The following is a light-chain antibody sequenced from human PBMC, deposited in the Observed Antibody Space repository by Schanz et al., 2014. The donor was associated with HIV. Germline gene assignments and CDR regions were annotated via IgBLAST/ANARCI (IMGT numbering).Light chain of an antibody. Sequence: QSVLTQPPSVSAAPGQKVTISCSGSSSNIGNSFVSWYQQFPGTAPKLLIYGTHDRLSEIPDRFSGSKTGTSATLAITGLQTEDEADYYCATWDSFLNAVVFGGGTKLTVL. CDR3: ATWDSFLNAVV. CDR2: GTH. CDR1: SSNIGNSF. J-gene: IGLJ2*01. V-gene: IGLV1-51*01.